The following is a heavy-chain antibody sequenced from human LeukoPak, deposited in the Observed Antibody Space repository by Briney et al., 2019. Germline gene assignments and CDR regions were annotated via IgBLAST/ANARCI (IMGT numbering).Heavy chain of an antibody. V-gene: IGHV3-9*01. CDR3: AKWGDYDVLTGYYVSDY. CDR1: GFTFDDYA. Sequence: PGRSLRLSCAASGFTFDDYAMHWVRQAPGKGLEWVSGISWNSGSIGYADSVKGRFTISRGNAKNSLYLQMNSLRAEDTAVYYCAKWGDYDVLTGYYVSDYWGQGTLVTVSS. J-gene: IGHJ4*02. CDR2: ISWNSGSI. D-gene: IGHD3-9*01.